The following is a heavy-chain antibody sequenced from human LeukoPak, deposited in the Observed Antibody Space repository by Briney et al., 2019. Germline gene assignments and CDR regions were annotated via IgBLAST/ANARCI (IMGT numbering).Heavy chain of an antibody. CDR1: GFTFSNYE. CDR2: ISSSGSTI. J-gene: IGHJ4*02. D-gene: IGHD6-13*01. CDR3: ARDTRYSTSWALDY. V-gene: IGHV3-48*03. Sequence: PGGSLRLSCAASGFTFSNYEMNWVRQAPGKGLEWVSYISSSGSTIYYADSVKGRFTISRDNAKNSLYLQMKSLRAEDTAVYYCARDTRYSTSWALDYWGQGTLVTVSS.